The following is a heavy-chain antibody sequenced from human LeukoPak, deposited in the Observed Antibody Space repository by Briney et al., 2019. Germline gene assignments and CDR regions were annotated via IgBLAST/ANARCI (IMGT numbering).Heavy chain of an antibody. CDR1: GYSISSGYY. J-gene: IGHJ5*02. CDR2: IYHSGST. CDR3: ARESIAVAGLNWFDP. Sequence: SETLSLTCTVSGYSISSGYYWGWIRQPPGKGLEWIGSIYHSGSTYYNPSLKSRVTISVDTSKNQFSLKLSSVTAADTAVYYCARESIAVAGLNWFDPWGQGTLVTVSS. D-gene: IGHD6-19*01. V-gene: IGHV4-38-2*02.